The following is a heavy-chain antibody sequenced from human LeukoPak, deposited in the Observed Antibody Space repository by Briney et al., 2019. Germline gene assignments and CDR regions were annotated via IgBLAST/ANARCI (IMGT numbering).Heavy chain of an antibody. Sequence: PSETLSLTCTVSGDSINRHYWSWIRQTPGTGLEWIGYISYRGSPNYNPSLKSRVTMSVDTSNNQFSLRLSSVTAADTAVYYCATNAGPAALDAIDIWGQGTIVIVSS. J-gene: IGHJ3*02. D-gene: IGHD2-2*01. CDR2: ISYRGSP. V-gene: IGHV4-59*08. CDR3: ATNAGPAALDAIDI. CDR1: GDSINRHY.